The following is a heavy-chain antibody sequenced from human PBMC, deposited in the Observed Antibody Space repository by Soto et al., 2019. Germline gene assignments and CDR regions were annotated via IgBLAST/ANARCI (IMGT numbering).Heavy chain of an antibody. Sequence: GGSLRLSCTASGFPFSTYWMNWVRQAPGKGLDWVSLINPDGSTTTYAESVKGRFTIFRDNAKNTVYLQMTSLRVEDTAVYYCARDLRGSPDYWGQGTLVTVSS. CDR2: INPDGSTT. CDR1: GFPFSTYW. J-gene: IGHJ4*02. CDR3: ARDLRGSPDY. V-gene: IGHV3-74*03. D-gene: IGHD1-26*01.